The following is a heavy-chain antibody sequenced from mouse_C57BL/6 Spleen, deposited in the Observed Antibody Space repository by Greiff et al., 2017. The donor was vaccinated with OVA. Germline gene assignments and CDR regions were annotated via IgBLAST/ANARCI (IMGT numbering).Heavy chain of an antibody. J-gene: IGHJ1*03. CDR2: IDPSDSET. Sequence: QVQLQQPGAELVRPGSSVKLSCKASGYTFTSYWMHWVKQRPIQGLEWIGNIDPSDSETHYNQKFKDKATLTVDKSSSTAYMQLSSLTSEDSAVYYCARGGSRSYWYFDVWGTGTTVTVSS. D-gene: IGHD1-1*01. V-gene: IGHV1-52*01. CDR1: GYTFTSYW. CDR3: ARGGSRSYWYFDV.